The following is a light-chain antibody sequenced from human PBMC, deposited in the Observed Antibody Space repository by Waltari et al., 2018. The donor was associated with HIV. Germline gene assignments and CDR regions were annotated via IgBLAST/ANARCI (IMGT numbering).Light chain of an antibody. CDR1: TSYVGGYTD. Sequence: QSALTQPASVSGSPGQSLTISCTGTTSYVGGYTDVSWYQQHPGKAPKRLIYEVSHRPSGVSTRFSGSKSGNTASLTISGLQAEDEADYYCNSYISTTTVMFGGGTKLTVL. V-gene: IGLV2-14*01. CDR2: EVS. J-gene: IGLJ3*02. CDR3: NSYISTTTVM.